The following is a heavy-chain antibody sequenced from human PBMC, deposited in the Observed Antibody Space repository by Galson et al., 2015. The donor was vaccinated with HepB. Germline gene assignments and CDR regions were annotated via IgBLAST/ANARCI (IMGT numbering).Heavy chain of an antibody. CDR1: GFTFSSYA. CDR2: ISYDGSNK. V-gene: IGHV3-30*04. Sequence: SLRLSCAASGFTFSSYAMHWVRQAPGKGLEWVAVISYDGSNKYYADSVKGRFTISRDNSKNTLYLQMNSLRAEDTAVYYCARDQGMATMLYYYYGMDVWGQGTTVTVSS. D-gene: IGHD5-24*01. CDR3: ARDQGMATMLYYYYGMDV. J-gene: IGHJ6*02.